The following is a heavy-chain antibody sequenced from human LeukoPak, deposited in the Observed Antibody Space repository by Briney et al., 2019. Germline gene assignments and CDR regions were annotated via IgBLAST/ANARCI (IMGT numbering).Heavy chain of an antibody. CDR1: GGTFSSYA. CDR3: ARHGSVNGNFDY. Sequence: SVKVSCKASGGTFSSYAISWVRQAPGQGLEWMGRIIPILGIANYAQKFQGRVTITADKSTSTAYMELSSLRSEDTAVYYCARHGSVNGNFDYWGQGALVTVSS. V-gene: IGHV1-69*04. J-gene: IGHJ4*02. D-gene: IGHD3-10*01. CDR2: IIPILGIA.